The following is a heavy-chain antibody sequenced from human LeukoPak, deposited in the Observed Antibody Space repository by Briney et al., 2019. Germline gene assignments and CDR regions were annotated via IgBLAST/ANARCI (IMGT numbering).Heavy chain of an antibody. D-gene: IGHD5-18*01. CDR2: INGDGSTT. J-gene: IGHJ4*02. CDR3: ARAVGQLWLDY. V-gene: IGHV3-74*01. Sequence: PGGSLRLSCAASGFTFSSYWMYWVRQAPGKGLVWVSRINGDGSTTTYADSVKGRFTISRDNAKNTLYLQMNSPRAEDTAVYYCARAVGQLWLDYWGQGTLVTVSS. CDR1: GFTFSSYW.